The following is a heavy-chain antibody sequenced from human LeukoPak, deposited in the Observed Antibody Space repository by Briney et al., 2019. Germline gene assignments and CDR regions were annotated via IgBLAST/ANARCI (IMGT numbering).Heavy chain of an antibody. V-gene: IGHV4-61*02. Sequence: SETLSLTCTVSGGSISSGSYYWRWRRQPAGKGVEWIGSIYKSGSTKYNPSLKSRVTISVDKAKNKFSLKLSSVPAADTAVYYCARVRDCSGGSCYYFDYWGQGTLVTVSS. CDR2: IYKSGST. CDR3: ARVRDCSGGSCYYFDY. CDR1: GGSISSGSYY. D-gene: IGHD2-15*01. J-gene: IGHJ4*02.